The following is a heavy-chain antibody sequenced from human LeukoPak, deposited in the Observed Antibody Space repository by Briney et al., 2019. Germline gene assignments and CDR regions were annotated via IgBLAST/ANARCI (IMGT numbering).Heavy chain of an antibody. V-gene: IGHV3-74*01. CDR3: VGSGYYSYLDD. J-gene: IGHJ4*02. CDR2: INSDGTDT. Sequence: GGSLRLSCVASGFTLTNYWVHWVRQAPGKGLVWVSRINSDGTDTDYVDSVKGRFTMSRDNAKNTLYLKMNNLGADDTAVYYCVGSGYYSYLDDWGQGTLVTVSS. D-gene: IGHD3-22*01. CDR1: GFTLTNYW.